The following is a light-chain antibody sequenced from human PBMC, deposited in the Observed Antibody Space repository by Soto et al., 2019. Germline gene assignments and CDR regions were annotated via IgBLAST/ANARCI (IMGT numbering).Light chain of an antibody. J-gene: IGKJ4*01. CDR2: GAS. CDR1: QSVSSSY. V-gene: IGKV3-20*01. CDR3: QQYGSSSLT. Sequence: IVLTQSPGTLSLSPGERATLSCRASQSVSSSYLAWYQQKPGQAPRLLIYGASSRATGIPDRFSGSGSGTDFTLTISRLEPEDFAVYYCQQYGSSSLTFGGGTKGEIK.